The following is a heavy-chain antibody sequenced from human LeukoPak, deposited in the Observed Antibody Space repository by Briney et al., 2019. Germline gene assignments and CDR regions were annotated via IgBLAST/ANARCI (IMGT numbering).Heavy chain of an antibody. V-gene: IGHV3-53*01. CDR1: GFNVSSNY. CDR3: ARDRLHCGEYEKTLDY. CDR2: TYSGGST. J-gene: IGHJ4*02. Sequence: PGGSLRLSCAASGFNVSSNYMTWVRQAPGKGLEWVSLTYSGGSTSYADFVKGRFTISRDNSENTLYLQMNSLRAEDTAVYYCARDRLHCGEYEKTLDYWGQGTLVTVSS. D-gene: IGHD4-17*01.